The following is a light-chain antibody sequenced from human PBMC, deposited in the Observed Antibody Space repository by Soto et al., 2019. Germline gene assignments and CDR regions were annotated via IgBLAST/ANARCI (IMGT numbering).Light chain of an antibody. CDR2: KTS. J-gene: IGKJ1*01. V-gene: IGKV2-24*01. CDR1: QSLVHSDGSTY. CDR3: MQITRFPWT. Sequence: DIVLTQTPLSSPVTLGQPASISCRSSQSLVHSDGSTYLTWLHQRPGQPPRLLIYKTSNRFSGVPDRFSGSGAWTDFTLKISRVEAEDVGVYYCMQITRFPWTFGQGTRVEIK.